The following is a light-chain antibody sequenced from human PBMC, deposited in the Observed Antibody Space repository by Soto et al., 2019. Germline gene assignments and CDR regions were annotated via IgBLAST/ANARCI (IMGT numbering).Light chain of an antibody. CDR2: EVR. V-gene: IGLV2-14*01. Sequence: QSALTQPASVSGSPGQSFTISCNGSSSDVGAYNYVSWYQQYPGKAPKVIIFEVRKRPSGVSNRFSGSKSGDTASLTISGLQADDEADYYCSSYRSSTTFVFGTGTKLTVL. CDR1: SSDVGAYNY. CDR3: SSYRSSTTFV. J-gene: IGLJ1*01.